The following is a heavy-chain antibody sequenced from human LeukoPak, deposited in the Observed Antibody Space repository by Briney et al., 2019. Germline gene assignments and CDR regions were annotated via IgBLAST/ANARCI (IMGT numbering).Heavy chain of an antibody. CDR1: GFSFSSYA. CDR3: ATDFWWLPDY. Sequence: PGGSLRLSCAASGFSFSSYAMVWVRQAPGKGLEWVTIISRDGSDTFYADSVRGRFTISRDNSKNMLYLQLNSLTTEDTALYYCATDFWWLPDYWGQGTLGTLSP. CDR2: ISRDGSDT. V-gene: IGHV3-30-3*01. D-gene: IGHD3-3*01. J-gene: IGHJ4*02.